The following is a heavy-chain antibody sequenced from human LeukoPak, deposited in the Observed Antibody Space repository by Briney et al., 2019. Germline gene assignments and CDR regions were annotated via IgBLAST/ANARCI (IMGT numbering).Heavy chain of an antibody. CDR2: IDHSGDT. V-gene: IGHV4-38-2*01. D-gene: IGHD5-12*01. Sequence: SETLSLTCAVSVYSISTGYFWGWVRQPPGKGLEWIVSIDHSGDTYYNPSLKRRVTISVDMSMNQFSLKLSSVIAADKAMYYCARVDSGYHALTHWGQGTLVIVFS. CDR1: VYSISTGYF. J-gene: IGHJ1*01. CDR3: ARVDSGYHALTH.